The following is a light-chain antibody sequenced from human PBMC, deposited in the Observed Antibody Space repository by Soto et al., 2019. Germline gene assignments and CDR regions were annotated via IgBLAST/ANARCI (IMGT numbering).Light chain of an antibody. V-gene: IGLV2-11*01. J-gene: IGLJ1*01. Sequence: QSALTQPRSVSGSPGQSVTISCSGTSGDVGGFKYVSWYQQHPGKAPKLIIYDVSKRPSGVPDRFSGSKSGNTASLTISGLQAEDEADYHCCSYAGDYMFVFGTGTKVTVL. CDR2: DVS. CDR3: CSYAGDYMFV. CDR1: SGDVGGFKY.